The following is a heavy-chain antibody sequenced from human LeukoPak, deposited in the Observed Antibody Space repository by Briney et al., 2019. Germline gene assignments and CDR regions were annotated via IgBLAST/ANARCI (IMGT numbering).Heavy chain of an antibody. Sequence: GRSLRLSCAASGFTSDDYAIHWVLQAPGKGLEWVSGISWNRGSIAYADSVKGRFTISRDNAKNSLYLQMNSLRAEDTALYYCAKDGGGWLPMGPYFDYWGQGTLVTVSS. V-gene: IGHV3-9*02. CDR3: AKDGGGWLPMGPYFDY. D-gene: IGHD5-12*01. J-gene: IGHJ4*02. CDR2: ISWNRGSI. CDR1: GFTSDDYA.